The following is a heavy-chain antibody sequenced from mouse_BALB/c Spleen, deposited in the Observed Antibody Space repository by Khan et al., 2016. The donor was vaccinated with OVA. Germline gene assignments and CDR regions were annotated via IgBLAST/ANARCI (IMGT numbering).Heavy chain of an antibody. CDR2: IDPPNDDS. Sequence: VQLKQSGAELVKPGASVKLSCSASGFTIKDTYIHWMRQRPEQGLEWIGRIDPPNDDSKYGPKFQAKATLTADTSSNTAYLQLSSLTSEDTAVYYCATLYGNPLDFWGQGTLVSVSA. D-gene: IGHD2-1*01. CDR1: GFTIKDTY. V-gene: IGHV14-3*02. CDR3: ATLYGNPLDF. J-gene: IGHJ3*01.